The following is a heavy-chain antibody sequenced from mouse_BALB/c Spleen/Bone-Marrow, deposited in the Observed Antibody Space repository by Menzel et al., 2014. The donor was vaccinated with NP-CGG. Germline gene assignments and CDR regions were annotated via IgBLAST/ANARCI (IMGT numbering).Heavy chain of an antibody. CDR1: GYTFTSYW. CDR2: IYPGDGGT. D-gene: IGHD2-3*01. Sequence: VQLQQSGAELARPGAPVKLSCKASGYTFTSYWMQWVKQRPGRGLEWIGAIYPGDGGTRYTQKFKGKATLTAGKSSSTAYMQLSSLASEDSAVYYCARWRYYFDYWGQGTTLTVSS. CDR3: ARWRYYFDY. V-gene: IGHV1-87*01. J-gene: IGHJ2*01.